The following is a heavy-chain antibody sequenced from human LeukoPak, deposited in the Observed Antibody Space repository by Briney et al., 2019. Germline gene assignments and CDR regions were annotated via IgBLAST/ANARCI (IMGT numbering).Heavy chain of an antibody. CDR1: GGSFSGYY. D-gene: IGHD2-2*01. V-gene: IGHV4-34*01. J-gene: IGHJ6*02. CDR3: AVVLAARAYYYYGMDV. Sequence: SETLSLTCAVYGGSFSGYYWSWIRQPPGKGLEWIGEINHSGSTNYNPSLKSRVTISVDTSKNQFSLKLSSVTAADTAVYYCAVVLAARAYYYYGMDVWGQGTTVTVSS. CDR2: INHSGST.